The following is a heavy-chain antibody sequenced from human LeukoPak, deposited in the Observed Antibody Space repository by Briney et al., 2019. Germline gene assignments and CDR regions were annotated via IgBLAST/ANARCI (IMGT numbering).Heavy chain of an antibody. Sequence: SETLSLTCAVYGGSFSGYYWSWIRQPPGRGLEWIGSIYYSGSIYYNPSLKSRATISVDTSKNQFSLKLSSVTAADTAVYYCARHIPIVVVIAATYYFDFWGLGTLVTVSS. J-gene: IGHJ4*02. D-gene: IGHD2-15*01. CDR3: ARHIPIVVVIAATYYFDF. CDR1: GGSFSGYY. V-gene: IGHV4-34*01. CDR2: IYYSGSI.